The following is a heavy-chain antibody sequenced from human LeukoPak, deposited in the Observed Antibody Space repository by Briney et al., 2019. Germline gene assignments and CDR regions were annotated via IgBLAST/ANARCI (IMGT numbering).Heavy chain of an antibody. J-gene: IGHJ4*02. CDR2: IYYSGST. CDR1: GGSISSSSYY. CDR3: ARLRSYYYDSSGYYWIDY. V-gene: IGHV4-39*01. D-gene: IGHD3-22*01. Sequence: SETLSLTCTVSGGSISSSSYYWGWIRQPPGKGLEWIGSIYYSGSTYYNPSLKSRVTISVDTSKNQFSLKLSSVTAADTAVYYCARLRSYYYDSSGYYWIDYWGQGTLVTVSS.